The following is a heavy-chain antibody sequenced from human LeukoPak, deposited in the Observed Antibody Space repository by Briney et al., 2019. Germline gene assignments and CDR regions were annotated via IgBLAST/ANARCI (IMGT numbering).Heavy chain of an antibody. J-gene: IGHJ1*01. Sequence: ASVKVSCKASGYTFTSYGISWVRQAPGQGLEWMGGIIPIFGTANYAQKFQGRVTITADESTSTAYMELSSLRSEDTAVYYCAMGVVPAATVLQHWGQGTLVTVSS. V-gene: IGHV1-69*13. CDR1: GYTFTSYG. D-gene: IGHD2-2*01. CDR2: IIPIFGTA. CDR3: AMGVVPAATVLQH.